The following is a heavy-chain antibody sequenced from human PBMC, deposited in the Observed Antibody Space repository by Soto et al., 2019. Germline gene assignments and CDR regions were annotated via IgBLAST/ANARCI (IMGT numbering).Heavy chain of an antibody. CDR1: GFTFSSYA. V-gene: IGHV3-23*01. CDR3: AKESSREWLLPRCAFDI. D-gene: IGHD3-3*01. CDR2: ISGSGGST. Sequence: GGSLRLSCAASGFTFSSYAMSWVRQAPGKGLEWVSAISGSGGSTYYADSVKGRFTISRDNSKNTLYLQMNSLRAEDTAVYYCAKESSREWLLPRCAFDIWGQGTMVTVSS. J-gene: IGHJ3*02.